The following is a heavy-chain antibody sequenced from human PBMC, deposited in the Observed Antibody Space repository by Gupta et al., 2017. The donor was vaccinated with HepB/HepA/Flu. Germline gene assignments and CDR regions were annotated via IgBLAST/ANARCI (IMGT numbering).Heavy chain of an antibody. CDR2: ISSSGSTI. CDR1: GFTFSSYE. V-gene: IGHV3-48*03. D-gene: IGHD3-10*01. Sequence: EVQLVESGGGLVQPGGSLRLSCAASGFTFSSYEMNWVRQAPGKGLEWVSYISSSGSTIYYADSVKGRFTISRDNAKNSLYLQMNSLRAEDTAVYYCARAGGVRGVLSNHHPIDYWGQGTLVTVSS. CDR3: ARAGGVRGVLSNHHPIDY. J-gene: IGHJ4*02.